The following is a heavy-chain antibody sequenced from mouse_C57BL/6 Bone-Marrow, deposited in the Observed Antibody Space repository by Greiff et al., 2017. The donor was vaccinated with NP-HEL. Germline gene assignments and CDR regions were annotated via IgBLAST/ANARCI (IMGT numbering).Heavy chain of an antibody. Sequence: EVKVEESGGGLVQPGGSMKLSCVASGFTFSNYWMNWVRQSPEKGLEWVAQIRLKSDNYATHYAESVKGRFTISRDDSKSSVYLQRNNLRAEDTGVYYCTGEGYDYPFAYWGQGTLVTVSA. CDR2: IRLKSDNYAT. V-gene: IGHV6-3*01. D-gene: IGHD2-4*01. J-gene: IGHJ3*01. CDR1: GFTFSNYW. CDR3: TGEGYDYPFAY.